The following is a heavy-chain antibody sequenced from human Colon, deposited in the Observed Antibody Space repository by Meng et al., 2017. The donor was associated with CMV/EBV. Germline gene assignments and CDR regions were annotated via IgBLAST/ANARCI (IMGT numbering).Heavy chain of an antibody. CDR3: ARVSSAGLALDV. D-gene: IGHD3-22*01. V-gene: IGHV3-21*04. CDR2: ISSSSSYI. J-gene: IGHJ3*01. CDR1: GFTFSSYS. Sequence: GESLKISCAASGFTFSSYSMNWVRQAPGKGLEWVSSISSSSSYIYYADSVKGRFTISRDISQNTVYLQMDTLRVEDTAMYYCARVSSAGLALDVWGQGTMVTVSS.